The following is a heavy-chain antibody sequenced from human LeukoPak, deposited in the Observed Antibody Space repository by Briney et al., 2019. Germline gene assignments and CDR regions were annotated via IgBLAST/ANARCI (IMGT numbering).Heavy chain of an antibody. CDR3: ARYGAAATGTQATGAFDT. V-gene: IGHV3-53*01. J-gene: IGHJ4*02. CDR2: IYSGDST. CDR1: GFSVSSCY. Sequence: QPGGSLRLSCAASGFSVSSCYMSWVRQAPGKGLEWVSDIYSGDSTYYVDSVKGRFTISRDNSKNTLHLHMHSLRAEDTAVYYSARYGAAATGTQATGAFDTWGEGNL. D-gene: IGHD6-13*01.